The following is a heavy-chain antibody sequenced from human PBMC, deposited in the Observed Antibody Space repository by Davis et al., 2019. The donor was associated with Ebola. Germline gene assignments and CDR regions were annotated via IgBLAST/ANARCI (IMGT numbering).Heavy chain of an antibody. Sequence: GESLKISCKGSGYSFTSYWIGWVRQKPGKGLEWMGIIYPGDPDTRYSPSFQGQVTISADKSISTAYLQWSSLKASDTAMYYCARRGGYCSGGSCYPEVHNWFDPWGQGTLVTVSS. CDR1: GYSFTSYW. CDR2: IYPGDPDT. D-gene: IGHD2-15*01. J-gene: IGHJ5*02. CDR3: ARRGGYCSGGSCYPEVHNWFDP. V-gene: IGHV5-51*01.